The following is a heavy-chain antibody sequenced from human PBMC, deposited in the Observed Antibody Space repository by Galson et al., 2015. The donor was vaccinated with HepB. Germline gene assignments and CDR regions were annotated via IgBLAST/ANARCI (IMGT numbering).Heavy chain of an antibody. CDR1: GFIFSSHA. J-gene: IGHJ4*02. Sequence: SLRLSCAASGFIFSSHAMSWVRQVPGKGLEWVSGISGSGGNTYYADSVKGQFTISRDNSKNTLYLQMNRLRPEDTAVYYCVRVDPTGYYDLLTGYFDHWGQGTLVTVSS. D-gene: IGHD3-9*01. CDR2: ISGSGGNT. V-gene: IGHV3-23*01. CDR3: VRVDPTGYYDLLTGYFDH.